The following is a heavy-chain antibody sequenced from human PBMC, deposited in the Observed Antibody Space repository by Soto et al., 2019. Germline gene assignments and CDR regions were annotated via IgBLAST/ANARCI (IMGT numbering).Heavy chain of an antibody. CDR2: ISGSGGGT. CDR1: GFIFSTYA. J-gene: IGHJ4*02. D-gene: IGHD4-17*01. CDR3: AYDLYGDYGGLGY. Sequence: EVQLLESGGGLVQTGGSLRLSCAASGFIFSTYAMSWVRQAPGKGLEWVSCISGSGGGTYYADSVKGRFTISRDNSKNTLYLKMNSLRAEDTAVYYYAYDLYGDYGGLGYWGQGTLFTVCS. V-gene: IGHV3-23*01.